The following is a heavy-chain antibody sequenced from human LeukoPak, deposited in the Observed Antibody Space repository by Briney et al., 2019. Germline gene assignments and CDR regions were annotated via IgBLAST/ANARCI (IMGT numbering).Heavy chain of an antibody. Sequence: GGSLRLSCAASGFTFSSYSMSWVRQAPGKGLEWVANIKQDGSEKYYVDSVKGRFTISRDNAKNSLYLQMNSLRAEDTAVYYCARDFEPYNWFDPWGQGTLVTVSS. CDR1: GFTFSSYS. D-gene: IGHD1-14*01. V-gene: IGHV3-7*01. CDR3: ARDFEPYNWFDP. CDR2: IKQDGSEK. J-gene: IGHJ5*02.